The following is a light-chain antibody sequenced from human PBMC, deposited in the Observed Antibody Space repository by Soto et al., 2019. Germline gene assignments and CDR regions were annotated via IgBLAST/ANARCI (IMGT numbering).Light chain of an antibody. Sequence: ILLTQSPGTLSLSQGERTTLXXRASQSVASTFLAWYQQRPGQPPSVXIQGASSRAAGIPDRFSGSGSGTDFTLTISRLEPEDFAVYYCQQYGSSPITFGQGTRLEIK. V-gene: IGKV3-20*01. J-gene: IGKJ5*01. CDR3: QQYGSSPIT. CDR1: QSVASTF. CDR2: GAS.